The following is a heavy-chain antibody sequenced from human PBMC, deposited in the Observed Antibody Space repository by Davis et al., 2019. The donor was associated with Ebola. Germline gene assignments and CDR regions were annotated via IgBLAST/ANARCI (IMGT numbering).Heavy chain of an antibody. V-gene: IGHV3-30-3*01. CDR1: GFTFSSYA. J-gene: IGHJ4*02. Sequence: GESLKIPCAASGFTFSSYAMHWVRQAPGKGLEWVAVISYDGSNKYYADSVKGRFTISRDNSKNTLYLQMSSLRTEDTAMYYCTRDGGDVVLLSTTMGGFDYWGQGTLVSVSS. D-gene: IGHD2-2*01. CDR2: ISYDGSNK. CDR3: TRDGGDVVLLSTTMGGFDY.